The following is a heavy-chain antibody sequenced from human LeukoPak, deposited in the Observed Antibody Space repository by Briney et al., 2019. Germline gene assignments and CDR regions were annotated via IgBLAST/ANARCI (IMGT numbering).Heavy chain of an antibody. V-gene: IGHV3-23*01. Sequence: GGSLRLSCAASGFTFSSYAMSWVRQAPGKGLEWVSAISGSGGSTYYADSVKGRFTISRDNAKNSLYLQMNSLRAEDTAVYYCARNRYPTYYYYMDGWGKGTTVTVSS. D-gene: IGHD2-2*02. J-gene: IGHJ6*03. CDR3: ARNRYPTYYYYMDG. CDR2: ISGSGGST. CDR1: GFTFSSYA.